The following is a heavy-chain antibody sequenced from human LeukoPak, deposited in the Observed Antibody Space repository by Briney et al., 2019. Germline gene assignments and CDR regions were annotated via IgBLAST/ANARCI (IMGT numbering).Heavy chain of an antibody. D-gene: IGHD4-23*01. CDR3: ARDLDYGGYSNFDY. CDR2: ITTSGSYL. CDR1: GFIFSSYT. Sequence: GGSLRLSCAASGFIFSSYTMNWVRQAPGKGPEWVSSITTSGSYLYYADSVKGRFTISRDNAKNTLYLQMNSLRAEDTAIYYCARDLDYGGYSNFDYWGQGTLVTVSS. J-gene: IGHJ4*02. V-gene: IGHV3-21*01.